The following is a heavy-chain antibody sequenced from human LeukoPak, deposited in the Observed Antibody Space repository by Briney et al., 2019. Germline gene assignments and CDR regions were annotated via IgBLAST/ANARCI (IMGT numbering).Heavy chain of an antibody. J-gene: IGHJ4*02. D-gene: IGHD6-6*01. V-gene: IGHV1-18*01. CDR2: ISTYNDNT. CDR1: GYTFTSYD. Sequence: ASVKVSCKASGYTFTSYDISWVRQAPGQGLEWMGWISTYNDNTHYAQKLQGRVTMTTDTSTSSVYMELKSLRSDDTAVYYCARIQSRIIAARPGNPAFDYWGRGTLVTVSS. CDR3: ARIQSRIIAARPGNPAFDY.